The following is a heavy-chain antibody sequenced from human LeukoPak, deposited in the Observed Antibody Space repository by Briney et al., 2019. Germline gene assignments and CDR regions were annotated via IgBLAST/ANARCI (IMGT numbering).Heavy chain of an antibody. V-gene: IGHV4-30-2*05. CDR2: IYHSGST. D-gene: IGHD3-22*01. Sequence: SQTLSLTCAVSGGSISSGGYSWSWIRQPPGKGLEWIGYIYHSGSTYYNPSLKSRVTISVDTSKNQFSLKLSSVTAADTAVYYCARGSGTMKHWGQGTLVTVSS. CDR1: GGSISSGGYS. CDR3: ARGSGTMKH. J-gene: IGHJ1*01.